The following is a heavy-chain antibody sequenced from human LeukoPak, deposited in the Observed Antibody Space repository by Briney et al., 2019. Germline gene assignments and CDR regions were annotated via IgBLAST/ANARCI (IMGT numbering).Heavy chain of an antibody. J-gene: IGHJ6*03. V-gene: IGHV4-34*01. CDR3: VTTAGYSGYDWGWFSDYYLAV. CDR1: GVSASVYY. CDR2: INLSGSP. D-gene: IGHD5-12*01. Sequence: SETLSLTCAVYGVSASVYYGTWIRQFPGRGLEWIGEINLSGSPKYNPSLKSRVSISVDASKNQIFLTLTSVTAADTATYYCVTTAGYSGYDWGWFSDYYLAVWGTGTTV.